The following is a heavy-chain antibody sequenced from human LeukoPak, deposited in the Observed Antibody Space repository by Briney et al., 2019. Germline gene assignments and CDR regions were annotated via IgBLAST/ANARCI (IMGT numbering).Heavy chain of an antibody. J-gene: IGHJ3*01. CDR1: GFTFDDYA. Sequence: GGSLRLSCAASGFTFDDYAMHWVRQAPGKGLEWVSGISWNSGSIGYADSVKGRFTISRDNAKNSLYLQMNSLRAEDTALYYCAKDLYSSSPSWGQGTMATVSS. CDR2: ISWNSGSI. D-gene: IGHD6-13*01. CDR3: AKDLYSSSPS. V-gene: IGHV3-9*01.